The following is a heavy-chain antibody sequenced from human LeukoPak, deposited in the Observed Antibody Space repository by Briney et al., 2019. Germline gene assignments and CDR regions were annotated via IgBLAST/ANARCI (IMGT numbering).Heavy chain of an antibody. V-gene: IGHV3-15*01. D-gene: IGHD2-2*01. CDR3: TTVYCSSTSCYLIDY. Sequence: RPGGSLILSCAASGFTFSNAWMSWVRQAPGKGLEWVGRIKSKTDGGTTDYAAPVKGRFTISRDDSKNTLYLQMNSLKTEDTAVYYCTTVYCSSTSCYLIDYWGQGTLVTVSS. CDR1: GFTFSNAW. J-gene: IGHJ4*02. CDR2: IKSKTDGGTT.